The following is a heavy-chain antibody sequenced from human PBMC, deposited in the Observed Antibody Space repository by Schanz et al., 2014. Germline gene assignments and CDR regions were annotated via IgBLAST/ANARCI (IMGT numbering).Heavy chain of an antibody. Sequence: VQLVESGGGLVQPGGSLRLSCAASGFTFSRNAMNWVRQAPGKGLEWVSIVSHDGFTKHYADSVKGRFTVSRDNSINTLSLQMNSLSADDTAVYYCAKGQGAVINNWYFDLWGRGTLVTVSS. D-gene: IGHD2-21*01. J-gene: IGHJ2*01. CDR1: GFTFSRNA. CDR3: AKGQGAVINNWYFDL. CDR2: VSHDGFTK. V-gene: IGHV3-30*04.